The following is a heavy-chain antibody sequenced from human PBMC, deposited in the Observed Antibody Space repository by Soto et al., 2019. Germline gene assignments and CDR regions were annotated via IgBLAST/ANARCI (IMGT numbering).Heavy chain of an antibody. CDR1: GASISNAY. J-gene: IGHJ6*02. Sequence: QVQLQESGPGLVKPSETLSLTCTVSGASISNAYWSWIRQAAGKRLELLGPIHSGGTFNYNPSHKRRVSISRDTSKNQIYLKLSSVTAADTAVYYCARDNIVSKGNGMDVWGQGTTVTVS. CDR3: ARDNIVSKGNGMDV. CDR2: IHSGGTF. V-gene: IGHV4-4*07. D-gene: IGHD5-12*01.